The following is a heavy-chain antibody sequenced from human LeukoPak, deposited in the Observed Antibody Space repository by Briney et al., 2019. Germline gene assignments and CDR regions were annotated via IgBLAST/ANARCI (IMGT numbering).Heavy chain of an antibody. V-gene: IGHV3-7*01. D-gene: IGHD2-2*01. CDR3: ARGSTSWDS. Sequence: GGSLRLSCAASGFTFSRSWMSWIRQAPGKGLEWVANILQDGTEKNYVDSVRGRLTISRDNAKNSPYLQMNSLRAEDTAVYYCARGSTSWDSWGQGTLATVSS. CDR2: ILQDGTEK. J-gene: IGHJ4*02. CDR1: GFTFSRSW.